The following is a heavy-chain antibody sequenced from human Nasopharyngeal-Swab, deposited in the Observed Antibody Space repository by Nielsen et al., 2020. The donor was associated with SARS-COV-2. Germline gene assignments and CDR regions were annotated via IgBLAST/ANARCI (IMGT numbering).Heavy chain of an antibody. CDR1: GGSFRGYY. V-gene: IGHV4-34*01. CDR2: INHSGST. D-gene: IGHD3-10*01. Sequence: SETLSLTCAVYGGSFRGYYWSWIRQPPGKGLEWIGEINHSGSTNYNPSLKSRVTISVDTSKNQFSLKLTSVTAADTAVYYCASSESLNWFDPWGQGTLVAVSS. J-gene: IGHJ5*02. CDR3: ASSESLNWFDP.